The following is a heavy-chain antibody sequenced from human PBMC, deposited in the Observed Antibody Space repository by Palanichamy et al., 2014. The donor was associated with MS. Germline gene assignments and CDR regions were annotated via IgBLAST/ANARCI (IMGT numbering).Heavy chain of an antibody. CDR1: GFTFSGSA. V-gene: IGHV3-73*01. J-gene: IGHJ5*02. CDR2: VRTKAYRYET. D-gene: IGHD7-27*01. CDR3: GRHWGIGEAADP. Sequence: EVQLVESGGGLVQPGGSLKLSCVASGFTFSGSAMHWVRQASGKGLEWVGRVRTKAYRYETTYDASVRGRFTISRDDSKNTAFLQMNSLKIEDTAVYFCGRHWGIGEAADPWGQGTLVTASS.